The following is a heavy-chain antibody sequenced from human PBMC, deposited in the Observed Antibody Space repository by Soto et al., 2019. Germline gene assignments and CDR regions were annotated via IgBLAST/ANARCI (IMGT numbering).Heavy chain of an antibody. CDR2: IIPILGTA. J-gene: IGHJ4*02. V-gene: IGHV1-69*13. Sequence: SVKLYCKASGETFSIYPISWLRHDQGQGLEWMGGIIPILGTANYAQKFQGRVTITADESTSTAYMELSSLRSEDTAVYYCAKEPTLFIRASGRNYYDRSGYYWQDYWGQGTLVTVSS. D-gene: IGHD3-22*01. CDR3: AKEPTLFIRASGRNYYDRSGYYWQDY. CDR1: GETFSIYP.